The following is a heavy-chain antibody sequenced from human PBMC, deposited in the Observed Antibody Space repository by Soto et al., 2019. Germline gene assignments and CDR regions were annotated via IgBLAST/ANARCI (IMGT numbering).Heavy chain of an antibody. CDR3: ARLYGTSTVNRWFDP. J-gene: IGHJ5*02. V-gene: IGHV3-48*02. CDR1: GFTFSTYS. CDR2: ISASGDAI. Sequence: EVQLVESGGGLVQPGGSLRLSCAASGFTFSTYSMNWVRQAPGKGLEWISFISASGDAIYYADSVRGRFTISRDNAERSRYLDVNSLRDEDTAVYYCARLYGTSTVNRWFDPWGQGTLVTVSP. D-gene: IGHD2-2*02.